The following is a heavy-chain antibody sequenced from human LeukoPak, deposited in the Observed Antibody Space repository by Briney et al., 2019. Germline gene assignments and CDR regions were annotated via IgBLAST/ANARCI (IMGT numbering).Heavy chain of an antibody. J-gene: IGHJ4*02. CDR2: ISYDGSNK. D-gene: IGHD4-17*01. CDR1: GFTFSSYG. Sequence: GGSLRLSCAASGFTFSSYGMHWVRQAPGKGLEWVAVISYDGSNKYYADSVKGRSTISRDNSKNTLYLQMNSLRAEDTAVYYCAKSAYGDYDYWGQGTLVTVSS. V-gene: IGHV3-30*18. CDR3: AKSAYGDYDY.